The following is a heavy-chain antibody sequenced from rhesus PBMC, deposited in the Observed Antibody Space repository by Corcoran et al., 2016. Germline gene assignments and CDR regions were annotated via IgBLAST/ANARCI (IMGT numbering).Heavy chain of an antibody. J-gene: IGHJ4*01. CDR2: ICIVGVST. D-gene: IGHD4-29*01. CDR1: GFTFSDDY. V-gene: IGHV3-178*01. Sequence: EVQLVESGGGLAKPGGSLRLSCAASGFTFSDDYMDWVRQAHGRGLEWVSRICIVGVSTWYPDSVKGRFTVSRENAKNTLFLQMDGLRSEDTAVYYCARADYGIDYWGQGVLVTVSS. CDR3: ARADYGIDY.